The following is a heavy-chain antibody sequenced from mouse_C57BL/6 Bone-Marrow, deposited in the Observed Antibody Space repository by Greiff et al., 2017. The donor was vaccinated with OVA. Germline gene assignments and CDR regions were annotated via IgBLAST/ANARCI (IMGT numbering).Heavy chain of an antibody. V-gene: IGHV5-6*01. Sequence: EVHLVESGGDLVKPGGSLKLSCAASGFTFSSYGMSWVRQTPDKRLEWVATISSGGRYTYYPDSVKGRFTISRDNAKNTLYLQMSSLKSEDTAMYYCARPVVANAMDYWGQGTSVTVSS. CDR3: ARPVVANAMDY. CDR1: GFTFSSYG. D-gene: IGHD1-1*01. J-gene: IGHJ4*01. CDR2: ISSGGRYT.